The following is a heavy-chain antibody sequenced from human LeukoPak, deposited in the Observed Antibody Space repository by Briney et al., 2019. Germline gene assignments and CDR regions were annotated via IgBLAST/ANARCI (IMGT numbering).Heavy chain of an antibody. CDR3: AKWGDYDILTGYYVSDF. D-gene: IGHD3-9*01. CDR1: GFTFSSYA. V-gene: IGHV3-23*01. Sequence: GGSLRLSCAASGFTFSSYAMSWVRQAPGKGLEWVSAISGSGGSTYYADSVKGRFTISRDNSKNTLYLQMNSLRAEDTAVYYCAKWGDYDILTGYYVSDFWGQGALVTVSS. CDR2: ISGSGGST. J-gene: IGHJ4*02.